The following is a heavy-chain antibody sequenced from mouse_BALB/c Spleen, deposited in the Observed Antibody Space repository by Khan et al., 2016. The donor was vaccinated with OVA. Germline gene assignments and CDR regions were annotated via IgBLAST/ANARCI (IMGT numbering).Heavy chain of an antibody. V-gene: IGHV3-1*02. CDR1: GYSITSGYG. Sequence: VQLKESGPGLVKPSQSLSLTCTVSGYSITSGYGWNWTRQFPGNKLELMGYISYSGSTNYHPPPKRRIPITRDTSKNQFFLQLNSVTTEDTATYYCARTARIKYWGEGTTLTVSS. D-gene: IGHD1-2*01. CDR3: ARTARIKY. J-gene: IGHJ2*01. CDR2: ISYSGST.